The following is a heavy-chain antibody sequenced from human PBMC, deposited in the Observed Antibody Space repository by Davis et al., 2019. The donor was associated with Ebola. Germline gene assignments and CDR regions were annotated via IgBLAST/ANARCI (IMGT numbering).Heavy chain of an antibody. CDR2: IVVGSGNT. CDR3: AREMNARWLLPYGMDV. J-gene: IGHJ6*02. Sequence: AASVKVSCKASGFTFTSSAMQWVRQARGQRLEWIGWIVVGSGNTNYAQKFQERVTITRDMSTSTAYMELSSLRAEDTAVYYCAREMNARWLLPYGMDVWGQGTTVTVSS. D-gene: IGHD5-24*01. CDR1: GFTFTSSA. V-gene: IGHV1-58*02.